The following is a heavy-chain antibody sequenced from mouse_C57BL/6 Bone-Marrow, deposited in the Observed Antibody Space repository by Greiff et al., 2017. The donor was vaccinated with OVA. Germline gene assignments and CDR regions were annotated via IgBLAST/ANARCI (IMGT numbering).Heavy chain of an antibody. J-gene: IGHJ2*01. CDR3: ERSSYYDYLYYFDY. Sequence: QVQLQQPGTELVKPGASVKLSCKASGYTFTSYWMHWVKQRPGQGLEWIGNINPSNGGPNYTEKFKSKATLTVDKSSSTAYMQLSSLTSEDSAVNYCERSSYYDYLYYFDYWGQGTTLTVSS. CDR2: INPSNGGP. CDR1: GYTFTSYW. D-gene: IGHD2-4*01. V-gene: IGHV1-53*01.